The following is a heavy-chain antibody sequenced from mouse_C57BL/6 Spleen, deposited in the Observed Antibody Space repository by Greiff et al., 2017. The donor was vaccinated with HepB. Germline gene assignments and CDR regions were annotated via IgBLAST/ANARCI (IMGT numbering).Heavy chain of an antibody. V-gene: IGHV5-4*03. J-gene: IGHJ4*01. CDR2: ISDGGSYT. CDR3: ASAVRDYYAMDD. D-gene: IGHD1-1*01. CDR1: GFTFSSYA. Sequence: EVMLVESGGGLVKPGGSLKLSCAASGFTFSSYAMSWVRQTPEKRLEWVATISDGGSYTYYPDNVKGRFTISRDNANNNLYLQMSHLKAEDTAIYYCASAVRDYYAMDDWGQGTSVTVSS.